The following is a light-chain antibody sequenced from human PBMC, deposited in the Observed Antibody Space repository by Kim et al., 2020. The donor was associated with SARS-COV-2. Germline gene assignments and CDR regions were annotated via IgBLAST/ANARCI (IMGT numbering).Light chain of an antibody. CDR3: QAWDSSTRV. V-gene: IGLV3-1*01. J-gene: IGLJ1*01. CDR2: QDT. CDR1: NWGNKY. Sequence: SYELTQPPSVSVSPGQTAIITCSGINWGNKYACWYQQKPGQSPVLVIYQDTKRPSGIPERFSGSYSGNTATLTISGTQAIDEADYYCQAWDSSTRVFGTG.